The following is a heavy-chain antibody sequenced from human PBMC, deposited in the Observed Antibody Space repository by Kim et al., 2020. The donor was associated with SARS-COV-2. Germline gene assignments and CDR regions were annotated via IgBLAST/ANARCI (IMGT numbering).Heavy chain of an antibody. CDR2: ISSSSSTI. V-gene: IGHV3-48*02. Sequence: GGSLRLSCAASGFTFSSYSMNWVRQAPGKGLEWVSYISSSSSTIYYADSVKGRFTISRDNAKNSLYLQMNSLRDEDTAVYYCARDRLTLGITMVRGVLDYWGQGTLVTVSS. J-gene: IGHJ4*02. CDR3: ARDRLTLGITMVRGVLDY. D-gene: IGHD3-10*01. CDR1: GFTFSSYS.